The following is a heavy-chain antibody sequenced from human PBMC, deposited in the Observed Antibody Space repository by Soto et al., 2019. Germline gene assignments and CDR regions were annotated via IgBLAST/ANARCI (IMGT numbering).Heavy chain of an antibody. Sequence: QITLKESGPTLVKVTQTVTLTCTFSGFSLSSTGVGVGWIRQPPGKALEGLALINWNDDKRYNPSLKSRLTITKDTSKNQVVLTMTNMDPVVTVTYYCARSGHNSGFFYYDYWGQGTLVTVSS. D-gene: IGHD3-22*01. CDR3: ARSGHNSGFFYYDY. CDR1: GFSLSSTGVG. CDR2: INWNDDK. V-gene: IGHV2-5*01. J-gene: IGHJ4*02.